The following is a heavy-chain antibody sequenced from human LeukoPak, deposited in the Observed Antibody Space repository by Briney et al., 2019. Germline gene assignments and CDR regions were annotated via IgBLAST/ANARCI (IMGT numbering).Heavy chain of an antibody. CDR2: ISSSSSYI. CDR3: ASHGETYYYDSSGYNYFDY. J-gene: IGHJ4*02. V-gene: IGHV3-21*01. CDR1: GFTFSSYG. Sequence: GGSLRLSCAASGFTFSSYGMNWVRQAPGKGLEWVSSISSSSSYIYYADSVKGRFTISRDNAKNSLYLQMNSLRAEDTAVYYCASHGETYYYDSSGYNYFDYWGQGTLVTVSS. D-gene: IGHD3-22*01.